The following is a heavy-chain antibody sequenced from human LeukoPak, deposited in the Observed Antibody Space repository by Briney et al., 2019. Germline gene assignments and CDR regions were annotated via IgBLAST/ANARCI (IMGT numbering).Heavy chain of an antibody. CDR2: IYYYGSI. V-gene: IGHV4-39*07. Sequence: SETLSLTCTVSGGSISSSTYYWGWIRQPPGNGLEWIGSIYYYGSIYYNPPLKSRVTISVDTSKNQFSLKLRSVTAADTAVYYCARSNSYGPYYFDYWGQGILVTVSS. CDR3: ARSNSYGPYYFDY. J-gene: IGHJ4*02. CDR1: GGSISSSTYY. D-gene: IGHD5-18*01.